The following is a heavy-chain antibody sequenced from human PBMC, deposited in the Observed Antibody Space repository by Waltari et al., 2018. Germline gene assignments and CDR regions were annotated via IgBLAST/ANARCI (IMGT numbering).Heavy chain of an antibody. V-gene: IGHV3-23*01. CDR1: GFAFSIYA. Sequence: EVQLLESGGGLVQPGGSLGLSCAASGFAFSIYAMRWVRQAPGKGLEWVSAISGSGDRTYYADSVKGRFTISRDNAKNTLYLQMNSLRAEDTAIYYCAKSRGSYSLDYWGQGTLVTVSS. CDR2: ISGSGDRT. CDR3: AKSRGSYSLDY. J-gene: IGHJ4*02. D-gene: IGHD1-26*01.